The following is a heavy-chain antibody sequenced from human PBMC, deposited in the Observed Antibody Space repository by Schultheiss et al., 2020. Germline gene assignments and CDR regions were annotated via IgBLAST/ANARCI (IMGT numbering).Heavy chain of an antibody. J-gene: IGHJ3*02. V-gene: IGHV3-23*01. CDR1: GFTFSSYA. Sequence: GESLKISCAASGFTFSSYAMSWVRQAPGKGLEWVSAISGSGGSTYYADSVKGRFTISRDNAKNSLYLQMNSLRAEDTAVYYCARGMYSSFDTDAFDIWGQGTMVTVSS. D-gene: IGHD6-6*01. CDR2: ISGSGGST. CDR3: ARGMYSSFDTDAFDI.